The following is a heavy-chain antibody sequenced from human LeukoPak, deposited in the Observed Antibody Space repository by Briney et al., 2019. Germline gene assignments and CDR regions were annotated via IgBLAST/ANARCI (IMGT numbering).Heavy chain of an antibody. CDR3: ARAPVGMVRGPMEDP. D-gene: IGHD3-10*01. CDR1: GYTFTSYD. V-gene: IGHV1-8*01. CDR2: MNPNSGNT. Sequence: ASVKVSCKASGYTFTSYDINWVRQATGQGLEWMGWMNPNSGNTGYAQKFQGRVTMTRNTSISTAYMELNSLRSEDTAVYYCARAPVGMVRGPMEDPWGQGTLVTVSS. J-gene: IGHJ5*02.